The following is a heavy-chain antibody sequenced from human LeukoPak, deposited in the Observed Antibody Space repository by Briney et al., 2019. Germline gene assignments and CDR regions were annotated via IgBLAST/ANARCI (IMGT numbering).Heavy chain of an antibody. J-gene: IGHJ4*02. CDR1: GYTFTGYY. Sequence: ASVKVSCKASGYTFTGYYMHWVRQAPGQGLEWMGWINPNSGGTNFAQRFQGRVTMTRDTSISTAYMELSRLRSDDTAMYYCARPNCYDSSGYYDYWGQGTLVTVSS. CDR2: INPNSGGT. CDR3: ARPNCYDSSGYYDY. V-gene: IGHV1-2*02. D-gene: IGHD3-22*01.